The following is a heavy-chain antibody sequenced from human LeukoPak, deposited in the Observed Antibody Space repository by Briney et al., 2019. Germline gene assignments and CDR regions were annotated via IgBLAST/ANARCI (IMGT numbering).Heavy chain of an antibody. J-gene: IGHJ4*02. CDR2: ISSSSSYI. CDR3: AREEDNSSLDY. D-gene: IGHD6-13*01. CDR1: GFTFSNYW. Sequence: GGSLRLSCAASGFTFSNYWMSWVRQAPGKGLEWVSSISSSSSYIYYADSVKGRFTISRDNAKNSLYLQMNSLRAEDTAVYYCAREEDNSSLDYWGQGTLVTVSS. V-gene: IGHV3-21*01.